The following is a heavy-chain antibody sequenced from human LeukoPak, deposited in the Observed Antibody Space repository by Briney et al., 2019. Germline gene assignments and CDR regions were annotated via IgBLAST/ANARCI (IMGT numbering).Heavy chain of an antibody. J-gene: IGHJ4*02. Sequence: GGSLRLSCAASGFTVSSNYMSWVRQAPGKGLEWVSVIYSGGSTCYADSVKGLFTISRGNSKNTLYLQMNSLRADDTAVYYCARGGSWVRGSLYFDYWGQGTLVTVSS. V-gene: IGHV3-53*01. CDR1: GFTVSSNY. D-gene: IGHD3-10*01. CDR2: IYSGGST. CDR3: ARGGSWVRGSLYFDY.